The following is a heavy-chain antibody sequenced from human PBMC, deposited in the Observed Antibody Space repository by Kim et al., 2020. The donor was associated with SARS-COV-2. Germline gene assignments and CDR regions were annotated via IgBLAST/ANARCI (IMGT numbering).Heavy chain of an antibody. J-gene: IGHJ6*02. CDR1: GGSISSGSYY. CDR3: AREYYDISYYYYGMDV. D-gene: IGHD3-9*01. CDR2: IYTSGST. Sequence: SETLSLTCTVSGGSISSGSYYWSWIRQPAGKGLEWIGRIYTSGSTNYNPSLKSRVTISVDTSKNQFSLKLSSVTAADTAVYYCAREYYDISYYYYGMDVWGQGTTVTVSS. V-gene: IGHV4-61*02.